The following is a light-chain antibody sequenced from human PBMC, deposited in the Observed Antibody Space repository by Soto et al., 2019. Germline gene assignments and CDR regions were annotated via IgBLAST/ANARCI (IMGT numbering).Light chain of an antibody. Sequence: IQMTQSPSSLSASVGDRVIITCRSDHSINNYLNWYQQRPGKVPKLLIYAASTLQSGVPSRFSGSGSGRVFTPTINSLQPEDFANYYCQQSYSTLGTFGRGTRVEI. V-gene: IGKV1-39*01. J-gene: IGKJ2*01. CDR1: HSINNY. CDR3: QQSYSTLGT. CDR2: AAS.